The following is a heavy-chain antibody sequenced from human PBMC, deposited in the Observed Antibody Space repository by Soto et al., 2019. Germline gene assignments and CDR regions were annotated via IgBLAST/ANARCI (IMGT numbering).Heavy chain of an antibody. CDR2: IYYSGST. V-gene: IGHV4-30-4*01. J-gene: IGHJ5*02. CDR3: ARGTLGYCTNGVCYNWFDP. Sequence: TLSLTCTVSGGSISSGDYYWSWIRQPPGKGLEWIGYIYYSGSTYYNPSLKSRVTISVDTSKNQFSLKLSSVTAADTAVYYCARGTLGYCTNGVCYNWFDPWGQGTLVTVSS. D-gene: IGHD2-8*01. CDR1: GGSISSGDYY.